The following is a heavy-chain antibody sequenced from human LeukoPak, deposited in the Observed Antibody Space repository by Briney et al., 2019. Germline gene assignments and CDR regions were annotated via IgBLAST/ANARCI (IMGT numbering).Heavy chain of an antibody. CDR3: AKGGAQV. D-gene: IGHD1-26*01. J-gene: IGHJ4*02. CDR2: ISSSGGST. Sequence: PGGSLRLSCAASGFTFSSDAMRWVRQAPGKGLEWVSAISSSGGSTYYADSVRGRFIISRDSSKNTLYLQMNSLRVEDMAVYYCAKGGAQVGGQGTLVTVSS. V-gene: IGHV3-23*01. CDR1: GFTFSSDA.